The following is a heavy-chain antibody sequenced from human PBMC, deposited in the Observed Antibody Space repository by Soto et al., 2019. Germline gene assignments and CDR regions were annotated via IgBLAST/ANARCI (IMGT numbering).Heavy chain of an antibody. CDR1: GGTFSSYA. J-gene: IGHJ4*02. V-gene: IGHV1-69*13. D-gene: IGHD2-15*01. CDR2: IIPIFGTA. CDR3: ARVSVPGSSSPFDY. Sequence: SVKVSCKASGGTFSSYAISWVRQAPGQGLEWMGGIIPIFGTANYAQRFQGRVTITADESTSTAYMELSSLRSEDTAVYYCARVSVPGSSSPFDYWGQGTLVTVSS.